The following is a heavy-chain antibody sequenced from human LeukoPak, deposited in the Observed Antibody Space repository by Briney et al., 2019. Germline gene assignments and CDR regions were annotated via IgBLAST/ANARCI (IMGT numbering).Heavy chain of an antibody. Sequence: PGGSLRLSCAASGFTFSSYSVNWVRQAPGKGLEWVSYISSSSSTIYYADSVKGRFTISRDNAKNSLYLQMNSLRAEDTAVYYCARDRGYCSSTSCYGRYYYYGMDVWGQGTTVTVSS. V-gene: IGHV3-48*01. J-gene: IGHJ6*02. CDR3: ARDRGYCSSTSCYGRYYYYGMDV. CDR2: ISSSSSTI. D-gene: IGHD2-2*01. CDR1: GFTFSSYS.